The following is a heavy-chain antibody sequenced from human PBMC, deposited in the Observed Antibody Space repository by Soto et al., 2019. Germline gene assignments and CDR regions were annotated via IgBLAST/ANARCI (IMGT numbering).Heavy chain of an antibody. Sequence: EVQLVESGGGLVQPGGSLRLSCAASGFTFSSYAMHWVRQAPGKGLEYVSAISSNGGSTYYANSVKGRFTISRDNSKNPRYLQMGSLRAEDMAVYYCARDGLRQYAFDIWGQGTMVTVSS. J-gene: IGHJ3*02. D-gene: IGHD4-17*01. CDR2: ISSNGGST. V-gene: IGHV3-64*01. CDR3: ARDGLRQYAFDI. CDR1: GFTFSSYA.